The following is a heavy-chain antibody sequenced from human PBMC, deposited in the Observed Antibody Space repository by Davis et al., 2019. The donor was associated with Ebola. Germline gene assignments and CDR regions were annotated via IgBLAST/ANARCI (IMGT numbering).Heavy chain of an antibody. CDR1: GFTFSNYW. J-gene: IGHJ4*02. V-gene: IGHV3-7*03. CDR2: IAHDGSEK. CDR3: AKNEVYQPTTMIDY. D-gene: IGHD1-1*01. Sequence: PGGSLRLSCAASGFTFSNYWMNWVRQAPGKGLEWVANIAHDGSEKFYVDSVKGRITISRDNAKKSLYLQIDSLRAEDTAVYYCAKNEVYQPTTMIDYWGQGTLVTVSS.